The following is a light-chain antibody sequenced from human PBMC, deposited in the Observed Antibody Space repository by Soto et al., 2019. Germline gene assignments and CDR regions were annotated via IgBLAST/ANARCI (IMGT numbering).Light chain of an antibody. V-gene: IGKV1-6*01. CDR3: LQDYNYPRT. CDR1: QGIRND. J-gene: IGKJ1*01. Sequence: AIQMTQSPSSLSASVGDRVTITCRASQGIRNDLGWYQQKPGKAPKLLIYAASSLQSGVPSRFSGSRSGTDFTRTISSLQPEDFATYYCLQDYNYPRTFGQGTKVDIK. CDR2: AAS.